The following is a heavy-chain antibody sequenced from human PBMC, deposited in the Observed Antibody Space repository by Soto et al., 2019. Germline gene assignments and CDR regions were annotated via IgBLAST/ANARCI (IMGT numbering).Heavy chain of an antibody. J-gene: IGHJ4*02. CDR2: ISDNGGST. D-gene: IGHD2-15*01. CDR3: APSPRYCSGGSCYYFDY. V-gene: IGHV3-23*01. Sequence: GGSLGLSCAASGFTFSDHHMDWARQAPGKGLEWVSTISDNGGSTYYVDSVKGRFTISRDNSKNTLYLQMNSLRAEDTAVYYCAPSPRYCSGGSCYYFDYWGQGTLVTVSS. CDR1: GFTFSDHH.